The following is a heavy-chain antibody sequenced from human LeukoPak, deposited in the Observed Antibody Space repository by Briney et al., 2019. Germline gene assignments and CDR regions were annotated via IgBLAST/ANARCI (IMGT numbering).Heavy chain of an antibody. J-gene: IGHJ3*02. Sequence: SQNLSRNCTGSGGSINSGSYYWSWIRQPAGKGLEWIGRIYTSGSTNYNPSLKSRVTISVDTSKNQFSLKLSSVTAADTAVYYCARSNFESYYYDSSGSYAFDIWGQGTMVTVSS. CDR3: ARSNFESYYYDSSGSYAFDI. CDR1: GGSINSGSYY. V-gene: IGHV4-61*02. D-gene: IGHD3-22*01. CDR2: IYTSGST.